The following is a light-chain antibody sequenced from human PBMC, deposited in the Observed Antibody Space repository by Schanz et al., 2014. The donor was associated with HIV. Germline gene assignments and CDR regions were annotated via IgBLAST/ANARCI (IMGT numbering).Light chain of an antibody. CDR3: QQRSNWPPYT. CDR2: GAS. CDR1: QSVSSTY. V-gene: IGKV3D-20*02. Sequence: EIVLTQSPGTLSLSPGERATLSCRASQSVSSTYLAWYQQKPGQAPRLLIYGASSRATGIPDRFSGSGSGTVFTLTISSLEPEDFAVYYCQQRSNWPPYTFGQGTKLEIK. J-gene: IGKJ2*01.